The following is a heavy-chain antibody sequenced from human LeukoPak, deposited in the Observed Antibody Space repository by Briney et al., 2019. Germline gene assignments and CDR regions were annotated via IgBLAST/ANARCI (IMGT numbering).Heavy chain of an antibody. D-gene: IGHD3-22*01. J-gene: IGHJ4*02. CDR1: GGAISSGSYY. CDR3: ARDTSYYYDSSGYYPR. Sequence: SQTLSLTCTVSGGAISSGSYYWSWIRQPAGKGLEWIGRIYTSGSTNYNPSLKSRATISVDTSKNQFSLKLSSVTAADTAVYYCARDTSYYYDSSGYYPRWGQGTLVTVSS. V-gene: IGHV4-61*02. CDR2: IYTSGST.